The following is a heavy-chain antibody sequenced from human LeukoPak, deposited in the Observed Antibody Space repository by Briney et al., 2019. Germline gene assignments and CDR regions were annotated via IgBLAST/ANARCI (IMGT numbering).Heavy chain of an antibody. CDR1: GFTFSSYA. J-gene: IGHJ6*03. CDR3: ARAPYYDFWSGPKGYYYMDV. V-gene: IGHV3-30-3*01. Sequence: PGRSLRLSCAASGFTFSSYAMHWVRQAPGKGLEWVAVISHDGSNKYYADSVKGRFTISRDNSKNTLYLQMNSLRAEDTAVYYCARAPYYDFWSGPKGYYYMDVWGKGTTVTVSS. CDR2: ISHDGSNK. D-gene: IGHD3-3*01.